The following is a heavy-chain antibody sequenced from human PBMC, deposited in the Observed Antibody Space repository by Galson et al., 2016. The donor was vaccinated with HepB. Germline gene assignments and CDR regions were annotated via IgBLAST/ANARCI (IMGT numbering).Heavy chain of an antibody. CDR3: ARAYHPYDSSGYHFDF. CDR1: GFTFSSYD. V-gene: IGHV3-13*01. CDR2: IGTAGDT. J-gene: IGHJ4*02. Sequence: SLRLSCAASGFTFSSYDMHWVRQATGKGLEWVSAIGTAGDTYYPGSVTGRFTISRENAKNSLYLQMNSLRAEDTAVYYCARAYHPYDSSGYHFDFWGQGTLVTVSS. D-gene: IGHD3-22*01.